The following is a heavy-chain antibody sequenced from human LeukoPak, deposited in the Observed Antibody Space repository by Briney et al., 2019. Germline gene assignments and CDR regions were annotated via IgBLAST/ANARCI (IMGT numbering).Heavy chain of an antibody. CDR1: GFTFSNYG. J-gene: IGHJ4*02. D-gene: IGHD6-19*01. CDR2: IRYDGNNE. CDR3: AKYSSSPQIDY. Sequence: GGSLRLSCAASGFTFSNYGMHWVRQAQGKGQEWVAFIRYDGNNEYYADSVKGRFTISRDNSKNTVYLQMNSLRAEDTAVYYCAKYSSSPQIDYWGQGTLVTVSS. V-gene: IGHV3-30*02.